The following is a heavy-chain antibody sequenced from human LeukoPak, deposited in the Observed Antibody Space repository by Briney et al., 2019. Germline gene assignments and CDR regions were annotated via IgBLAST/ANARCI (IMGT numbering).Heavy chain of an antibody. D-gene: IGHD2-21*01. J-gene: IGHJ4*02. CDR2: IKPKTEGDAT. Sequence: GGSLRLSCAASGFTFSDFDIHWVRQTPGKGLEWVGRIKPKTEGDATAYAASVKGRFTISRDDSRNTAYLQMNSLKIEDTAVYYCARRDCWIFKCYSFDYWGQGILVSVSS. V-gene: IGHV3-73*01. CDR3: ARRDCWIFKCYSFDY. CDR1: GFTFSDFD.